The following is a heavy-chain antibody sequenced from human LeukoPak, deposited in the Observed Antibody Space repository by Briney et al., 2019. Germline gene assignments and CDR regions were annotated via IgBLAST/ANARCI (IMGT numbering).Heavy chain of an antibody. J-gene: IGHJ2*01. CDR2: INHSGST. CDR3: ARESRVVVVAASSYWYFDL. Sequence: PSETLSLTCAVYGGSFSGYYWSWIRQPPGKGLEWIGEINHSGSTNYNPSLKSRVTISVDTSKNQFSLKLSSVTAAHTAVYYCARESRVVVVAASSYWYFDLWGRGTLVTVSS. D-gene: IGHD2-15*01. CDR1: GGSFSGYY. V-gene: IGHV4-34*01.